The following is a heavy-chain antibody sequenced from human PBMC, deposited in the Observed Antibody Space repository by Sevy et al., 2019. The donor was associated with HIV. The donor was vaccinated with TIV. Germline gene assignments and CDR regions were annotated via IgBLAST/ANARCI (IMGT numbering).Heavy chain of an antibody. CDR1: GFTFSSYE. CDR2: ISSSGSTI. Sequence: GGSPRLSCAASGFTFSSYEMNWVRQAPGKGLEWVSYISSSGSTIYYADSVKGRFTISRDNAKNSLYLQMNSLRAEDTAVYYCARDNTRNYDILTGYYIYYGMDVWGQGTTVTVSS. V-gene: IGHV3-48*03. CDR3: ARDNTRNYDILTGYYIYYGMDV. J-gene: IGHJ6*02. D-gene: IGHD3-9*01.